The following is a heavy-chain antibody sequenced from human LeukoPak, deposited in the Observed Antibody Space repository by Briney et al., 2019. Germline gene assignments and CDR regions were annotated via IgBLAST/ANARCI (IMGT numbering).Heavy chain of an antibody. CDR3: ARPQGGSPPRPFDS. CDR1: GFTFSSYG. Sequence: GGSLRLSCAASGFTFSSYGMHWVRQATGKGLEGVAYISYEGTNEKEADSVKGRFTISRDNSKNTLYLQMNSLRIEDTAVYYCARPQGGSPPRPFDSWGQGTLVTVSS. CDR2: ISYEGTNE. D-gene: IGHD3-16*01. V-gene: IGHV3-30*02. J-gene: IGHJ4*02.